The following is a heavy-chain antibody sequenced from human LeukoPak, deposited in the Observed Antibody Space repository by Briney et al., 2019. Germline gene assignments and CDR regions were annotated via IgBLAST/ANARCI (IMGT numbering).Heavy chain of an antibody. D-gene: IGHD3/OR15-3a*01. CDR1: GGSISSSANY. J-gene: IGHJ4*02. V-gene: IGHV4-39*01. CDR2: IYESGNT. Sequence: SEALSLTCTVSGGSISSSANYWAWHRQAPGKGLVWIGNIYESGNTYLNPSLKSRVTLSVDTSKNQFSLRLNSVTAADTALYYCARQLDYPYYFDYWGQGTLVTVSS. CDR3: ARQLDYPYYFDY.